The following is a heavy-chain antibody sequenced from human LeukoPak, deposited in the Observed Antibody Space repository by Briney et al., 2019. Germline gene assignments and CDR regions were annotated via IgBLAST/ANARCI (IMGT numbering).Heavy chain of an antibody. CDR3: ARVTCSGGSCNFDY. V-gene: IGHV4-4*02. D-gene: IGHD2-15*01. CDR1: GGSISSSNW. CDR2: IYHSGST. J-gene: IGHJ4*02. Sequence: SETLSLTCAVSGGSISSSNWWRRVRQPPGKGLEWIGEIYHSGSTNYNPSLKSRVTISVDKSKNQFSLKLSSVTAADTAVYYCARVTCSGGSCNFDYWGQGTLVTGSA.